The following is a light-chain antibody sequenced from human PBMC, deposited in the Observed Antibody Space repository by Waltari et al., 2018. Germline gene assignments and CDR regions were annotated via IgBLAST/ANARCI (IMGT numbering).Light chain of an antibody. Sequence: SYELTQPPSVSVSPGQTASITCPGDKLGDKYACWYQQKPGQSPVVVLYQDTQRPAGSPERFSGSNSGNTATLTISGTQAMDEADYYCQAWDSSTYHVVFGGGTKLTVL. CDR3: QAWDSSTYHVV. J-gene: IGLJ2*01. CDR1: KLGDKY. V-gene: IGLV3-1*01. CDR2: QDT.